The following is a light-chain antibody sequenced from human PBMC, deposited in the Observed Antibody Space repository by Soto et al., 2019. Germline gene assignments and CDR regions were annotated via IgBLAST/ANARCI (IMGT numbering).Light chain of an antibody. Sequence: QSALTQPASVSGSPGQSITISCTGTSSDVGTYNLVSWYQQHPGKAPKLMIYGVTKRPSGVSFRFSGSKFGNTASLTISGLQAEDEADYYCCSYAGSGTLFGGGTKLTVL. J-gene: IGLJ3*02. CDR2: GVT. CDR3: CSYAGSGTL. V-gene: IGLV2-23*02. CDR1: SSDVGTYNL.